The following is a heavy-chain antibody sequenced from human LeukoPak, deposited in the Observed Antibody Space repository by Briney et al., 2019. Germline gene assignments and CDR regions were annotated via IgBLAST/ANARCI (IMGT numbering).Heavy chain of an antibody. Sequence: PGGSLRLSCEVTGLSVTTNYMSWVRQAPGKGLEWVSSIYTSGATYYADSVKDRFTISRDISKNTLHLRMDSLRAEDTAVYYCAREGGTSHSPYDLWGQGTVVTVSS. CDR2: IYTSGAT. J-gene: IGHJ5*02. CDR3: AREGGTSHSPYDL. V-gene: IGHV3-66*01. CDR1: GLSVTTNY. D-gene: IGHD2-8*01.